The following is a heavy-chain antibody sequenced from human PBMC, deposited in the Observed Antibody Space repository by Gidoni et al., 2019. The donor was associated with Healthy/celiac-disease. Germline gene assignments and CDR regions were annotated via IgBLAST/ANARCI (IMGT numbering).Heavy chain of an antibody. CDR3: ARGDDYSYYYYYYGMDV. Sequence: EVQLVESGGGLVQPGGSLRLSCAAPGFTFSSYWMSWVRQAPGKGLEWVANIKQDGSEKYYVDSVKGRFTISRDNAKNSLYLQMNSLRAEDTAVYYCARGDDYSYYYYYYGMDVWGQGTTVTVSS. V-gene: IGHV3-7*04. CDR1: GFTFSSYW. D-gene: IGHD4-4*01. CDR2: IKQDGSEK. J-gene: IGHJ6*02.